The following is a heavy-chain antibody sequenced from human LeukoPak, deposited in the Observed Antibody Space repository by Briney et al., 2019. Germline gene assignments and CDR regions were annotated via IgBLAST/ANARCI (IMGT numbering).Heavy chain of an antibody. D-gene: IGHD3-9*01. CDR2: IYYSGST. Sequence: PSETLSLTCTVSGGSVSSGSYYWSWIRQPPGKGLEWIGYIYYSGSTNYNPSLKSRVTISVDTSKNQFSLKLSSVTAADTAVYYCARVSGYYATYDYWGQGTLVTVSS. J-gene: IGHJ4*02. V-gene: IGHV4-61*01. CDR1: GGSVSSGSYY. CDR3: ARVSGYYATYDY.